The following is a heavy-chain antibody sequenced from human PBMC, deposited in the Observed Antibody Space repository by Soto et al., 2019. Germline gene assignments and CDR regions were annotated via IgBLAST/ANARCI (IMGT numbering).Heavy chain of an antibody. CDR3: AKEFSRNSGSYLP. J-gene: IGHJ5*02. CDR1: GFTFSSYG. Sequence: PGGSLRLSCAASGFTFSSYGMHWVRQAPGKGLEWVAVISYDGSNKYYADSVKGRFTISRDNSKNTLYLQMNSLRAEDTAVYYCAKEFSRNSGSYLPWGQGTLVTVSS. CDR2: ISYDGSNK. V-gene: IGHV3-30*18. D-gene: IGHD1-26*01.